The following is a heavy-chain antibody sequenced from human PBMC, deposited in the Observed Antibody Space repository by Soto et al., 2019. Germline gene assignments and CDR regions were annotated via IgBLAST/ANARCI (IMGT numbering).Heavy chain of an antibody. V-gene: IGHV3-30-3*01. J-gene: IGHJ4*02. Sequence: QVQLVEYGGGVIQPGRSLRLSCAASGFTFSIYAMHWVRQTPGTGLECVAIMSYDGSNKYYADSVKGRFTISRDNSKNPLHLQMNSLRAEDTAVYYCARDQTGITTAGGGRIDYWGQGTLVTVSS. D-gene: IGHD6-13*01. CDR2: MSYDGSNK. CDR1: GFTFSIYA. CDR3: ARDQTGITTAGGGRIDY.